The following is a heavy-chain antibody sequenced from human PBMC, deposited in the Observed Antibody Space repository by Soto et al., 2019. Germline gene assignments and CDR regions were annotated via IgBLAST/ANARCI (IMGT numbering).Heavy chain of an antibody. CDR1: GFSLHTTAVG. V-gene: IGHV2-5*02. CDR3: AYREGDDYVWGSYKDAFDI. J-gene: IGHJ3*02. D-gene: IGHD3-16*01. CDR2: IYWDNDK. Sequence: SGPTLVNPPQTLTLTCTFSGFSLHTTAVGVGWIRQPPGKALEWLALIYWDNDKRYNPSLKTRLTITKDTSKNQVVLKMTNMDPVDTATYFCAYREGDDYVWGSYKDAFDIWGQGTMVTVSS.